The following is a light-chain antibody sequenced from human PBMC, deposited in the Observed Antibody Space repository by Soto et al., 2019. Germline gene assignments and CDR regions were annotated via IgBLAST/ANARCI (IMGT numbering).Light chain of an antibody. CDR3: QQYGSSPPIT. CDR2: GAS. Sequence: EIVLTQSPATLSLSPGEGATLSCRASQSVSDYLAWYQQKPGQPPRLLIYGASSRATGIPDRFSGSGSGTDFTLTISRLEPEDFAVYYCQQYGSSPPITFGQGTRLEIK. CDR1: QSVSDY. J-gene: IGKJ5*01. V-gene: IGKV3-20*01.